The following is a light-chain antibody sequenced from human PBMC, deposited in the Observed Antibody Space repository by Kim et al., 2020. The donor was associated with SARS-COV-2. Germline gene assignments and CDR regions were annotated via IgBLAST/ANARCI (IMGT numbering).Light chain of an antibody. CDR3: NSRDSSGNHLK. CDR2: GKN. V-gene: IGLV3-19*01. J-gene: IGLJ3*02. Sequence: SSELTQDPAVSVALGQTVRITCQGASLRSYYASWYQQKPGQAPVLVIYGKNNRPSGIPDRFSGSSSGNTASLTITGAQAEDEADYYCNSRDSSGNHLKFGGGTKLTVL. CDR1: SLRSYY.